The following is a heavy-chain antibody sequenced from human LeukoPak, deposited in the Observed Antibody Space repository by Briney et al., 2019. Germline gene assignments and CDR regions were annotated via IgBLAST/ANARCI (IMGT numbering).Heavy chain of an antibody. CDR2: IYTSGST. V-gene: IGHV4-61*02. CDR1: GGSISSGSYY. D-gene: IGHD3-22*01. Sequence: SETLSLTCIVSGGSISSGSYYWSWIRQPAGKGLEWIGRIYTSGSTNYNPSLKSRVTISVDTSKNQFSLKLSSVTAADTAVYYCARDRYYDSSGPPDWGQGTLVTVSS. CDR3: ARDRYYDSSGPPD. J-gene: IGHJ4*02.